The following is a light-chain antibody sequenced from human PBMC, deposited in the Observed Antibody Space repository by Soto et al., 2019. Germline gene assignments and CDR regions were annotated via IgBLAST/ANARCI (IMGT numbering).Light chain of an antibody. Sequence: DIPVNQSPSSLSPSVGDSVTLSCKTSQRVDSYIHWYQHQSGKPPKLLIYAASTLQDGVPSRFSGGGSGTAFSLIITGLQPGDSATYYCQQTYTSVATFGQGTRWIS. CDR3: QQTYTSVAT. CDR2: AAS. V-gene: IGKV1-39*01. J-gene: IGKJ1*01. CDR1: QRVDSY.